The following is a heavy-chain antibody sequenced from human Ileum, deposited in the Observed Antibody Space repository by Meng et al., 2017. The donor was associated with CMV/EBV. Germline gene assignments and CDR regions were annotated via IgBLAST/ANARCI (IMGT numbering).Heavy chain of an antibody. CDR1: GDSISGYH. CDR2: LRTSGTT. D-gene: IGHD3-10*01. Sequence: QMPVQESGQGLVKPSETLSFTCIVSGDSISGYHWTWIRKPAGKGLEWIGRLRTSGTTDHNPSLKSRVTLSIDTSKNQFSLKLNSVTAADTAVYYCGRAGARGVPVDMWGQGTLVTVSS. J-gene: IGHJ4*02. V-gene: IGHV4-4*07. CDR3: GRAGARGVPVDM.